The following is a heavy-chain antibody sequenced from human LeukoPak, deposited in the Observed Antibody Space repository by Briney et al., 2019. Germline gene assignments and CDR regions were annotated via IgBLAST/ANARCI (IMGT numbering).Heavy chain of an antibody. CDR1: GFTVSSNY. CDR3: ARDRVGGANYFDY. D-gene: IGHD3-16*01. V-gene: IGHV3-66*01. J-gene: IGHJ4*02. Sequence: GGSLRLSCAASGFTVSSNYMSWVRQSPGKGLEWASVIYSGGSTYYADSVKGRFTISRDNNKNTLYLQMNSLRAEDTAVYYCARDRVGGANYFDYWGQGTLVTVSS. CDR2: IYSGGST.